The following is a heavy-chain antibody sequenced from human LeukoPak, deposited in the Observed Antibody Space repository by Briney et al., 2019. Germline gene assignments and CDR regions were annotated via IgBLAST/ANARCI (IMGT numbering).Heavy chain of an antibody. CDR3: VRMPTCSSGSCYPNWFDS. CDR2: VYPGDSNS. J-gene: IGHJ5*01. D-gene: IGHD2-15*01. Sequence: GESLKISCQGSGYSFTNNWIGWVRQMPGKGLEWMAIVYPGDSNSKYSPSFQDQVTISADKSITTAYLQWSRLKASDTAMYYCVRMPTCSSGSCYPNWFDSWGQGTLVTVSS. CDR1: GYSFTNNW. V-gene: IGHV5-51*01.